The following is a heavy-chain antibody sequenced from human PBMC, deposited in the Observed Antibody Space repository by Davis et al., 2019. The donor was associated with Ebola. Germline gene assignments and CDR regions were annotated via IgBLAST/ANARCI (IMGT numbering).Heavy chain of an antibody. V-gene: IGHV4-39*07. Sequence: PSETLSLTCTVSGGSTSNGAYYWGWIRQPPENGLEWIGSIYYSGSTYYNPSLKSRVTISLDTSKNQFSLQLLSVTAADTAVYFCARLSSVVRPNFDCWGQGILVTVSS. D-gene: IGHD2-2*01. CDR1: GGSTSNGAYY. J-gene: IGHJ4*02. CDR2: IYYSGST. CDR3: ARLSSVVRPNFDC.